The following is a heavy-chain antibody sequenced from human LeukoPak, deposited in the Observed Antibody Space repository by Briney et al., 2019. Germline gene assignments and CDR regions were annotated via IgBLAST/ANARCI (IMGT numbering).Heavy chain of an antibody. J-gene: IGHJ4*02. V-gene: IGHV3-21*04. CDR3: AKDQAVAVSYFDY. D-gene: IGHD6-19*01. CDR2: ISSSSSYI. CDR1: GFTFSSYS. Sequence: PGGSLRLSCAASGFTFSSYSMNWVRQAPGKGLEWVSSISSSSSYIYYADSVKGRFTISRDNSKNTLYLQMNSLRAEDTAVYYCAKDQAVAVSYFDYWGQGTLVTVSS.